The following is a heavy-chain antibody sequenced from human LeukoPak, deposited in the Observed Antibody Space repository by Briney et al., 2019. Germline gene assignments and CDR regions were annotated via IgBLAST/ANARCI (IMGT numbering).Heavy chain of an antibody. Sequence: PGGSLRLSCAASAFTFDDYGMSWVRQAPGKGLEWVSGINWNGGSTGYADSVKGRFTISRDNAKNSLYLQMNSLRAEDTALYYCARIIGYDFWSGNYYYMDVWGKGTTVTVSS. V-gene: IGHV3-20*04. CDR3: ARIIGYDFWSGNYYYMDV. D-gene: IGHD3-3*01. J-gene: IGHJ6*03. CDR2: INWNGGST. CDR1: AFTFDDYG.